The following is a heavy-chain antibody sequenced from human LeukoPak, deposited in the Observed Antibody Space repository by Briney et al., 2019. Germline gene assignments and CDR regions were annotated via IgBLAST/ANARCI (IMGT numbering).Heavy chain of an antibody. D-gene: IGHD1-26*01. CDR3: ARSQYSGSYYVLPY. V-gene: IGHV1-46*01. J-gene: IGHJ4*02. Sequence: GASVKVSCKPSGYTFTSYGISWVRHAPGQGLEWMGIINPSGGSTSYAQKFQGRVTMTRDMSTSTVYMELSSLRSEDTAVYYCARSQYSGSYYVLPYWGQGTLVTASS. CDR1: GYTFTSYG. CDR2: INPSGGST.